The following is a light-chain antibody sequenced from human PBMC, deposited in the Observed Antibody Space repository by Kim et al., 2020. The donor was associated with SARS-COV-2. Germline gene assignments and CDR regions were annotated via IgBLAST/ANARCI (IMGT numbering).Light chain of an antibody. CDR3: AAWDDSLSGLV. CDR2: YDD. CDR1: ISNIGSNT. J-gene: IGLJ3*02. V-gene: IGLV1-36*01. Sequence: SVLTQTPSVSEAPRQRVTISCSGSISNIGSNTVNWYQQLPGKAPKLLIYYDDLLPSGVSDRFSGSKSGTSASLAISGLQSEDEADYYCAAWDDSLSGLVFGGGTQLTVL.